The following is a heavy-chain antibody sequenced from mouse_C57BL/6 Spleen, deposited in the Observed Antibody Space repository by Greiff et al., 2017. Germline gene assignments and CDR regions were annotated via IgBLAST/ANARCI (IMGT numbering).Heavy chain of an antibody. CDR2: ISSGGSYT. V-gene: IGHV5-6*02. CDR1: GFTFSSYG. D-gene: IGHD2-2*01. CDR3: ARQGRSMVTTEYYFDY. J-gene: IGHJ2*01. Sequence: DVMLVESGGDLVKPGGSLKLSCAASGFTFSSYGMSWVRQTPDKRLEWVATISSGGSYTYYPDSVKGRFTISRDNAKNTLYLQMSSLKSEDTAMYYCARQGRSMVTTEYYFDYWGQGTTLTVSS.